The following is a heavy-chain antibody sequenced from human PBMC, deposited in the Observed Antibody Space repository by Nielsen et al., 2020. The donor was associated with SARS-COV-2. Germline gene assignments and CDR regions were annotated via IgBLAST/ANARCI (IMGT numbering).Heavy chain of an antibody. J-gene: IGHJ6*02. CDR2: IYYSGST. V-gene: IGHV4-39*07. Sequence: WIRQPPGKGLERIGSIYYSGSTYYNPSLKSRVTISVDTSKNQFSLKLSSVTAADTAVYYCARDASPDYGDYPTYYGMDVWGQGTTVTVSS. D-gene: IGHD4-17*01. CDR3: ARDASPDYGDYPTYYGMDV.